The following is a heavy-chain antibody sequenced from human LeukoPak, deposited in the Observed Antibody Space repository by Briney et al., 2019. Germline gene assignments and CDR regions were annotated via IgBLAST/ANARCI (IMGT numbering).Heavy chain of an antibody. Sequence: SETLSLTCTVSGGSISSSSYYWGWIRQPPGKGLEWIGSIYYSGSTYYNPSLKSRVTISVDTSKNQFSLKLSSVTAADTAVYYCARDDYDGDNYWGQGTLVTVSS. D-gene: IGHD4/OR15-4a*01. CDR3: ARDDYDGDNY. V-gene: IGHV4-39*07. CDR1: GGSISSSSYY. CDR2: IYYSGST. J-gene: IGHJ4*02.